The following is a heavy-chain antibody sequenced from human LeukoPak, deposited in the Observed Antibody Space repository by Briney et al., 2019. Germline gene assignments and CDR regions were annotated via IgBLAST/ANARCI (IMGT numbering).Heavy chain of an antibody. V-gene: IGHV3-7*01. J-gene: IGHJ4*02. D-gene: IGHD3/OR15-3a*01. CDR1: GFTFSIYW. CDR3: AREGGLENY. CDR2: IKQDGSEK. Sequence: GGSLRLSCAASGFTFSIYWMSWVRQAPGKGLEWVANIKQDGSEKYYVDSVKGRFTISRDNAKNSLYLQMNSLRAEDTAVYYCAREGGLENYWGQGTLVTVSS.